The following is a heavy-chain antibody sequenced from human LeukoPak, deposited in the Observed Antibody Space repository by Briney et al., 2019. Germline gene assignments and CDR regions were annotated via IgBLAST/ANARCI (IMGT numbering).Heavy chain of an antibody. Sequence: PGGSLRLSCAASGFTFSSYAMHWVRQAPGKGLEYVSGISSNGGSICYANSVKGRFTISRDNSKNSLYLQMGSLRAEDMAVYYCTRGPWWQSGSYSDFDYWGQGTLVTVSS. V-gene: IGHV3-64*01. CDR1: GFTFSSYA. CDR3: TRGPWWQSGSYSDFDY. J-gene: IGHJ4*02. D-gene: IGHD1-26*01. CDR2: ISSNGGSI.